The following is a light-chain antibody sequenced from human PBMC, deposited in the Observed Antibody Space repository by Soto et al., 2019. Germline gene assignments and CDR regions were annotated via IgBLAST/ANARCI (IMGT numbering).Light chain of an antibody. CDR3: STYTGSNNFVA. Sequence: QSVLTQPPSASGSPGQSVTISCTGTSSDVGAYNYVTWYQQHPGKAPKLMIDDVSKRPSGVPDRFSGSKSGNTASLTVSGLRAEDEADYYCSTYTGSNNFVAFGGGTKLTVL. CDR2: DVS. CDR1: SSDVGAYNY. V-gene: IGLV2-8*01. J-gene: IGLJ2*01.